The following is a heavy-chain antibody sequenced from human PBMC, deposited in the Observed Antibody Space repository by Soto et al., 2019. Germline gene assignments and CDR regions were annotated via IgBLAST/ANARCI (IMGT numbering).Heavy chain of an antibody. D-gene: IGHD6-19*01. CDR2: INWNGGST. CDR1: GFTFDDYG. J-gene: IGHJ5*02. Sequence: GGSLRLSCAASGFTFDDYGMSWVRQAPGKGLEWVSGINWNGGSTGYADSVKGRFTISRDNAKNSLYLQMNSLRAEDTALYHCARELGEQWLDGGYWFDPWGQGTLVTVSS. CDR3: ARELGEQWLDGGYWFDP. V-gene: IGHV3-20*01.